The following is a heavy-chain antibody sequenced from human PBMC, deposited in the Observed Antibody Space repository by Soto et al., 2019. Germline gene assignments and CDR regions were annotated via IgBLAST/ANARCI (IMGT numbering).Heavy chain of an antibody. D-gene: IGHD5-18*01. CDR2: KSYDGSSK. CDR1: GFTFSSYA. Sequence: GGSLRLSCAASGFTFSSYAMHWVRQAPGKGMAWVAVKSYDGSSKYYADSVKVRFTISRDNSKNTLYLQMNSLRAEDTAVYDGAGGYNYCDYWGQGTLVTVSS. V-gene: IGHV3-30*04. CDR3: AGGYNYCDY. J-gene: IGHJ4*02.